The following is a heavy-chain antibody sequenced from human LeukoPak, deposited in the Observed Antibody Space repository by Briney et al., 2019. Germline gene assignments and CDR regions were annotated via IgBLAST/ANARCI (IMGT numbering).Heavy chain of an antibody. Sequence: SQTLSLTCTVSGGSISSGSYYWSWIRQPAGEGLEWIGRIYTSGSTNYNPSLKSRVTISVDTSKNQFSLKLSSVTAADTAVYYCARDGYYDILTGYYYYYMDVWDKGTTVTVSS. D-gene: IGHD3-9*01. V-gene: IGHV4-61*02. J-gene: IGHJ6*03. CDR1: GGSISSGSYY. CDR2: IYTSGST. CDR3: ARDGYYDILTGYYYYYMDV.